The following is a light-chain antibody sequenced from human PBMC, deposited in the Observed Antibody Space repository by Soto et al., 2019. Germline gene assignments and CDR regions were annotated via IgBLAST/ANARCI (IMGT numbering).Light chain of an antibody. CDR3: QTWGTGIHVV. CDR1: NIGSKS. Sequence: SYELTQPPSVSVAPGKTARITCGGNNIGSKSVHWYQQKPGQAPVLVIYYDSDRPSGIPERFSGSNSGNTATLTISRVEAGDEADYYCQTWGTGIHVVFGGGTKVTVL. V-gene: IGLV3-21*01. J-gene: IGLJ2*01. CDR2: YDS.